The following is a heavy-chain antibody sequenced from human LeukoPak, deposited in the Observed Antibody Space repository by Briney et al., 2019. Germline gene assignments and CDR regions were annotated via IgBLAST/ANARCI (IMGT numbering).Heavy chain of an antibody. Sequence: ASVKVSCKASGYTFTSYGISWVRQAPGQGLEWMGWISAYNGNTNYAQKLQGRVTMTTDTSTSTAYMELRSLRSDDTAVYYCARGGLAEYYDFRSGYSIRGSWFDPWGQGTLVTVSS. CDR2: ISAYNGNT. D-gene: IGHD3-3*01. V-gene: IGHV1-18*01. CDR3: ARGGLAEYYDFRSGYSIRGSWFDP. CDR1: GYTFTSYG. J-gene: IGHJ5*02.